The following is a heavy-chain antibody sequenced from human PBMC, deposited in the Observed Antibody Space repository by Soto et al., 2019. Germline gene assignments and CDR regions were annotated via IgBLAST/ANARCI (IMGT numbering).Heavy chain of an antibody. D-gene: IGHD3-10*01. CDR2: ISAYNGNT. J-gene: IGHJ6*03. V-gene: IGHV1-18*01. Sequence: QVQLVQSGAEVKKPGASVKVSCKASGYTFTSYGISWVRQAPGQGLEWMGWISAYNGNTNYAQKRQGRVNMSTDTSTSTAYMELRSLRSDDTAVYYCAREKTEGSGSRNYYYYYYMDVWGKGTTVTVSS. CDR3: AREKTEGSGSRNYYYYYYMDV. CDR1: GYTFTSYG.